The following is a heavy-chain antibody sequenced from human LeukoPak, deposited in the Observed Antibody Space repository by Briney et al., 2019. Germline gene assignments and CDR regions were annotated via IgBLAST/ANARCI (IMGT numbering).Heavy chain of an antibody. Sequence: PSQTLSLTCTDSGGSITSGGYYCSWIRQHPGKGLEWIGYIYYSGSTNYNPSLKSRVAISVDTSKNQFSLKLSSVTAADTAVYYCAGERYSYGFRSTENWFDPWGQGTLVTVSS. CDR2: IYYSGST. V-gene: IGHV4-31*03. CDR1: GGSITSGGYY. J-gene: IGHJ5*02. CDR3: AGERYSYGFRSTENWFDP. D-gene: IGHD5-18*01.